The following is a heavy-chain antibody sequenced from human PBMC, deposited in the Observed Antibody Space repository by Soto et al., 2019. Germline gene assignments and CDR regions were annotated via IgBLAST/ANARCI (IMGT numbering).Heavy chain of an antibody. D-gene: IGHD3-3*01. CDR1: GYTFTGYY. Sequence: ASVKVSCKASGYTFTGYYMHWVRQAPGQGLEWMGWINPNSGGTNYAQKFQGWVTMTRDTSISTAYMELRSLRSDDTAVYYCARGNYAIFGVVIDWFDPWGQGTLVTVSS. J-gene: IGHJ5*02. CDR2: INPNSGGT. V-gene: IGHV1-2*04. CDR3: ARGNYAIFGVVIDWFDP.